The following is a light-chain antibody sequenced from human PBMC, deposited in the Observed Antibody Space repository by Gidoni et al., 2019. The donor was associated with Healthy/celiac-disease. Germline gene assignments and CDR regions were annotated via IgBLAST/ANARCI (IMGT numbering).Light chain of an antibody. CDR3: QQRSNWPLT. J-gene: IGKJ4*01. Sequence: EIVLTQSPATLSLSPGERATLSCRASQSVSSYLAWYQQKPGQAPRLLIYDASNRATGIPARFSGSGSGTDFTLNISSLEPEDFAVYYCQQRSNWPLTFGGETKVEIK. CDR1: QSVSSY. CDR2: DAS. V-gene: IGKV3-11*01.